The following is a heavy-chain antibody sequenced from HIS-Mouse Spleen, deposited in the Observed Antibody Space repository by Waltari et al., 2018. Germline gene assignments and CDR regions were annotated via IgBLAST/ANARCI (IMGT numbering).Heavy chain of an antibody. D-gene: IGHD6-13*01. CDR2: IYYRGST. CDR1: GGSISSSSYY. Sequence: QLQLQESGPGLVKPSETLSLTCTVSGGSISSSSYYWGWIRQPPGKGLEWIGSIYYRGSTYYNPSLKSRVTISVDTSKNQFSLKLSSVTAADTAVYYCAREIPYSSSWYDWYFDHWGRGTLVTVSS. J-gene: IGHJ2*01. V-gene: IGHV4-39*07. CDR3: AREIPYSSSWYDWYFDH.